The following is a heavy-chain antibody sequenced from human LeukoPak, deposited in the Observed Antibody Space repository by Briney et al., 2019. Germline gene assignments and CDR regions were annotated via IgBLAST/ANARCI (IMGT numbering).Heavy chain of an antibody. J-gene: IGHJ3*02. CDR3: AKVRQRFLEWDDALDI. D-gene: IGHD3-3*01. Sequence: GGSLRLSCAASGFTFSSYAMSWVRQAPGKGLEWVSAISGSGGSTYYADSVKGRFTISRDNSKNTLYLQMNSLRAEDTAVYYCAKVRQRFLEWDDALDIWGQGTMVTVSS. V-gene: IGHV3-23*01. CDR2: ISGSGGST. CDR1: GFTFSSYA.